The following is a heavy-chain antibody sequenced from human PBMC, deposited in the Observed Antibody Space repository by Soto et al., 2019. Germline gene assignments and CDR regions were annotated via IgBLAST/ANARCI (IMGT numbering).Heavy chain of an antibody. J-gene: IGHJ4*02. CDR3: ARHSGYDFWSGSGNRPWRDTRFDY. Sequence: QLQLRESGPGLVKPSETLSLTCTVSGGSVSSSYYFWGWIRQPPGKGLEWIGNIYYSGSTYYNPSLKSRVTISVHTSKNQFSLGLSSVTAADTAVYYCARHSGYDFWSGSGNRPWRDTRFDYWGQGTLVTVSS. V-gene: IGHV4-39*01. CDR1: GGSVSSSYYF. D-gene: IGHD3-3*01. CDR2: IYYSGST.